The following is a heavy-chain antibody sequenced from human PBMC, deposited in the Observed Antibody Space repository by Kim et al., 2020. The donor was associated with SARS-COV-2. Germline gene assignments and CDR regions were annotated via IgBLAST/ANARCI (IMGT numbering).Heavy chain of an antibody. CDR1: GFTFSSYS. Sequence: GGSLRLSCAASGFTFSSYSMNWVRQAPGKGLEWVSYISSSSSTIYYADSVKGRFTISRDNAKNSLYLQMNSLRDEDTAVYYCARAGGSYYPPYYFGYWGQGTLVTVSS. CDR2: ISSSSSTI. CDR3: ARAGGSYYPPYYFGY. V-gene: IGHV3-48*02. D-gene: IGHD1-26*01. J-gene: IGHJ4*02.